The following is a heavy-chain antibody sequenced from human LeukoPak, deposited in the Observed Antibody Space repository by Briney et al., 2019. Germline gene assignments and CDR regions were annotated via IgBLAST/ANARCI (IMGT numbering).Heavy chain of an antibody. CDR3: ARGAGIAVAGIYYYYMDV. J-gene: IGHJ6*03. D-gene: IGHD6-19*01. CDR1: GGSISSYY. Sequence: KTSETLSLTCTVSGGSISSYYWSWIRQPPGKGLEWIGYIYYSGSTNYNPSLKSRVTISVDTSKNQFSLKLSSVTAADTAVYYCARGAGIAVAGIYYYYMDVWGKGTTVTVSS. CDR2: IYYSGST. V-gene: IGHV4-59*01.